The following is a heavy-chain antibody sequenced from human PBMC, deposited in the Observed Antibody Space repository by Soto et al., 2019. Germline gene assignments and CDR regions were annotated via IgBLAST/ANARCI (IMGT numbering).Heavy chain of an antibody. V-gene: IGHV3-30*18. J-gene: IGHJ4*02. CDR2: ISKDGRYT. CDR1: GFTFSFCA. Sequence: QVQLVESGGGVVQPGRSLRLSCAASGFTFSFCAMHWVRQAPGKGLEWVAVISKDGRYTYYGDSVKGRFTISRDNSKNTLYLQMNTLRPEDTAVYYCAKDATAGGSFDYWGQGTLATVSS. D-gene: IGHD6-13*01. CDR3: AKDATAGGSFDY.